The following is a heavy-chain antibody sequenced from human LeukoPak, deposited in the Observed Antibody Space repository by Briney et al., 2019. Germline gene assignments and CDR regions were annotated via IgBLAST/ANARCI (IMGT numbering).Heavy chain of an antibody. Sequence: PSETLSLTCTVSGGSISRSSYYWGWIRQPPGKGLEYIGNIYYSGSTDYNPSLKSRVTISVDISKDQFPLKLSSVTAADTAVYYCASQAAQTYDYWGQGTLVTVSS. J-gene: IGHJ4*02. V-gene: IGHV4-39*01. CDR3: ASQAAQTYDY. CDR2: IYYSGST. CDR1: GGSISRSSYY.